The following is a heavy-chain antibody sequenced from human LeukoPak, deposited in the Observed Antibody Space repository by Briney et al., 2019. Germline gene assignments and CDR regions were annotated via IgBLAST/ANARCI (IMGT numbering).Heavy chain of an antibody. CDR3: AREMVPQKGVGDFDY. CDR1: GGTFSSYA. V-gene: IGHV1-69*05. J-gene: IGHJ4*02. Sequence: SSVKVSCKASGGTFSSYAISWVRQAPGQGLEWMGGIIPIFGTANYAQKFQGRVTITTDESTSTAYMELSSLRSEDTAVYYCAREMVPQKGVGDFDYWGQGTLVTVSS. CDR2: IIPIFGTA. D-gene: IGHD3-10*01.